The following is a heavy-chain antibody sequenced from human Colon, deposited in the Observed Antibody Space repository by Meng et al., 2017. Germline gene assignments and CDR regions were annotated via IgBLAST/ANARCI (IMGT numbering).Heavy chain of an antibody. CDR3: ATDFSPRGDY. Sequence: QVQLVQSGAEVKNPVASLKVSCKASGYSFTSYSMHWMRQAPGQGLEWMAWINTANGNAVYSETFQGRLTITRDACASTVNMELSSLGSEDTAVYYCATDFSPRGDYWGQGTLVTVSS. CDR2: INTANGNA. J-gene: IGHJ4*02. D-gene: IGHD3-3*01. V-gene: IGHV1-3*04. CDR1: GYSFTSYS.